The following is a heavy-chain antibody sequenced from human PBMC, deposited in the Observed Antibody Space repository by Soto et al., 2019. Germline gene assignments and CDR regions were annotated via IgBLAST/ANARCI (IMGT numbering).Heavy chain of an antibody. CDR3: ARDRGSSAWYSFDY. Sequence: QVQLVQSGAEVKKPGASVKVSCKASGYTFTSQGISWVRQAPGQGLEWMGWISAYNGNTNYAQEFQGRVTMTTDTSTRTAYMELRRLRSDDTAVYFCARDRGSSAWYSFDYWGQGTLVTVSS. V-gene: IGHV1-18*01. CDR1: GYTFTSQG. D-gene: IGHD6-19*01. CDR2: ISAYNGNT. J-gene: IGHJ4*02.